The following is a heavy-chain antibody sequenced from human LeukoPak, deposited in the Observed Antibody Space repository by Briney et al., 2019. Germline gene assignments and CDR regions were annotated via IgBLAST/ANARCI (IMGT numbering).Heavy chain of an antibody. Sequence: GESLKISCKSSGYSFTSYWIGWVRQMPGKGLEWMGIIYPGDSDTRYSPSFQGQVTISADKSISTAYLQWSSLKASDTAMYYCAVREYYYDSSGYYTDAFDIWGQGTMVTVSS. V-gene: IGHV5-51*01. CDR2: IYPGDSDT. CDR1: GYSFTSYW. CDR3: AVREYYYDSSGYYTDAFDI. D-gene: IGHD3-22*01. J-gene: IGHJ3*02.